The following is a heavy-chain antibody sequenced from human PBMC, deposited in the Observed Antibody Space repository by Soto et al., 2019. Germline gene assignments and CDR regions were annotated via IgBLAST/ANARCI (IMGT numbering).Heavy chain of an antibody. V-gene: IGHV3-7*01. Sequence: PGGSLRLSCAASGFTFSSCWMSWVRQAPGKGLEWVANIKQDGSEKYYVDSVKGRFTISRYNAKNSLYLQMNCLRAEDTAVYYCAIGSWVYYYFWICYYSSKILDFDNWGQGPMV. D-gene: IGHD3-3*01. CDR1: GFTFSSCW. J-gene: IGHJ3*02. CDR3: AIGSWVYYYFWICYYSSKILDFDN. CDR2: IKQDGSEK.